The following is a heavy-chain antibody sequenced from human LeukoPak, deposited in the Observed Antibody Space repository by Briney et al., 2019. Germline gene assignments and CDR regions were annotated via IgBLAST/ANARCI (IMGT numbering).Heavy chain of an antibody. Sequence: GGCLRLSCAASRFTFSNYWMSWVRQAPGKGLEWVANIKQDGSEKYYVDSVKGRFTISRDNAKNSLYLQMNSLRAEDTAVYYCAGGSDYGDPYPNYYWGQGTLVTVSS. CDR2: IKQDGSEK. D-gene: IGHD4-17*01. CDR3: AGGSDYGDPYPNYY. J-gene: IGHJ4*02. V-gene: IGHV3-7*03. CDR1: RFTFSNYW.